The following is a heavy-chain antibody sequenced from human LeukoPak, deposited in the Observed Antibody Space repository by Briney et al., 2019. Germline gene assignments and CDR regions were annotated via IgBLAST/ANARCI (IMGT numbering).Heavy chain of an antibody. Sequence: GGSLRLSCAASAFTFSDYWMSWVRQAPGKGLEWVANIKGDESEKNYVDSVKGRFTISRDNTKNSLYLQMNSLRAEDTAVYYCARPPPSCSSTSCYQHYWGQGTLVTVSS. CDR3: ARPPPSCSSTSCYQHY. CDR1: AFTFSDYW. J-gene: IGHJ4*02. CDR2: IKGDESEK. V-gene: IGHV3-7*02. D-gene: IGHD2-2*01.